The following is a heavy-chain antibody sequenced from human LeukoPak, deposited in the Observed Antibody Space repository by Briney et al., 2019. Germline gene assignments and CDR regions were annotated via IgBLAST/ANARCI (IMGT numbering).Heavy chain of an antibody. V-gene: IGHV1-3*01. D-gene: IGHD6-19*01. Sequence: GASVKVSCKASGYTFTSYAMHWVRQAPGQRLEWTGWINAGNGNTKYSQKFQGRVTITRDTSASTAYMELSSLRSEDTAVYYCARGSSGYPYYFDYWGQGTLVTVSS. J-gene: IGHJ4*02. CDR3: ARGSSGYPYYFDY. CDR2: INAGNGNT. CDR1: GYTFTSYA.